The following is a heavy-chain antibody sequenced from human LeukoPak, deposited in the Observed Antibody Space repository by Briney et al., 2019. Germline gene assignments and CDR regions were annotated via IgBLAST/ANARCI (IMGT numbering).Heavy chain of an antibody. CDR3: AKLNPGYSSSWYGY. V-gene: IGHV3-23*01. Sequence: GGSLRLSCAASGFTFSSYAMSWVRQAPGKGLEWVSAISGSGGSTYYADSVKGRFTISRDTSKNTLYLQMNSLRAEDTAVYYCAKLNPGYSSSWYGYWGQGTLVTVSS. CDR1: GFTFSSYA. J-gene: IGHJ4*02. D-gene: IGHD6-13*01. CDR2: ISGSGGST.